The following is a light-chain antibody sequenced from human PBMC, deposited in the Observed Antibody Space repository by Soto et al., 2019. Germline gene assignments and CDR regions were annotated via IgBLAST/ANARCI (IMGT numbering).Light chain of an antibody. CDR2: DVS. J-gene: IGLJ2*01. CDR1: SSDVGGYNY. V-gene: IGLV2-14*01. Sequence: QSALTQPASVSGSPGQSITISCTGTSSDVGGYNYVSWYQQHPGKAPKLMIYDVSNRPSGVSNRFFGSKSGNTASLTISGLQAEDEADYYCSSYTSSCIVVVFGGGTKLSVL. CDR3: SSYTSSCIVVV.